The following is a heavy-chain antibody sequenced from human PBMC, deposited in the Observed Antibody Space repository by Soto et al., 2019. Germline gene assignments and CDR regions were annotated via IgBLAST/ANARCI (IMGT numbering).Heavy chain of an antibody. D-gene: IGHD1-1*01. Sequence: SETLSLTCTVSGASISGFYWSWIRKSAGKGLEWIGRTYATGTTDYNPSLKSRVMMSVDTSKKQFSLKLRSVTAADTAVYYCVRDGTKTLRDWFDPWGQGISVTVSS. CDR1: GASISGFY. CDR3: VRDGTKTLRDWFDP. V-gene: IGHV4-4*07. J-gene: IGHJ5*02. CDR2: TYATGTT.